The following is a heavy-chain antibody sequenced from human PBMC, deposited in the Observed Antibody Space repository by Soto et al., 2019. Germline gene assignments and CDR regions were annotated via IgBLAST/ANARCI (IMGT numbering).Heavy chain of an antibody. D-gene: IGHD2-15*01. CDR2: IYYSGST. Sequence: QVQLQESGPGLVKPSETLSLTCTVSGGSISSYYWSWIRQPPGKGLEWIGCIYYSGSTNYNPSLKIRVTISLDTSKNQFSLKLSSVTAADTAVYYCVRSYCSGGTCLLYYFDYWGQGTLVTVSS. CDR3: VRSYCSGGTCLLYYFDY. J-gene: IGHJ4*02. CDR1: GGSISSYY. V-gene: IGHV4-59*01.